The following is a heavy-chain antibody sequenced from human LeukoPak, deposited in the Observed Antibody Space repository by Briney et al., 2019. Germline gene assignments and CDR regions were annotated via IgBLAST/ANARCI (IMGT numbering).Heavy chain of an antibody. D-gene: IGHD5-24*01. Sequence: SVKVSCKASGGTFSSYAISWVRQAPGQGLEWMGRIIPIFGTANYAQKFQGRVTITTDESTSTAYMELSSLRSEDTAVYDCARDGGDGYKRGGFYFDYWGQGTLVTVSS. CDR2: IIPIFGTA. CDR1: GGTFSSYA. CDR3: ARDGGDGYKRGGFYFDY. J-gene: IGHJ4*02. V-gene: IGHV1-69*05.